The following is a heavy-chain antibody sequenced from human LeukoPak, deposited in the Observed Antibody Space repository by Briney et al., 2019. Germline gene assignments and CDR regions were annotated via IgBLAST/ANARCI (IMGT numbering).Heavy chain of an antibody. D-gene: IGHD5-24*01. CDR3: ARECDPTMCAGSSPDH. CDR1: TSGNYW. Sequence: GGSLRLSCEASTSGNYWIHWVRQVPGKGLVWLSRVSPDGTTTTHADSVKGRFTISRDNAKSTLYLQMNSLSAEDTAVYYCARECDPTMCAGSSPDHWGQGILVTVSS. J-gene: IGHJ4*02. V-gene: IGHV3-74*01. CDR2: VSPDGTTT.